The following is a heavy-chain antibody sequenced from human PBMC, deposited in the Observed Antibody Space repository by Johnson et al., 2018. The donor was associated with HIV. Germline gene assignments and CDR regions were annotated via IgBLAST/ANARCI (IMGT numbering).Heavy chain of an antibody. D-gene: IGHD4-17*01. CDR2: INGDGSRT. Sequence: VQLVESGGGVVRPGGSLRLSCGASGFTFNDHWMQWVRQAPGKGLVWVSRINGDGSRTSYADSVKGRFTISRDNAKNSLYLQMGSLRAEDMAVYYCARAWRAPPDYGDYDAFDIWGQGTLVTVSS. V-gene: IGHV3-74*02. CDR1: GFTFNDHW. CDR3: ARAWRAPPDYGDYDAFDI. J-gene: IGHJ3*02.